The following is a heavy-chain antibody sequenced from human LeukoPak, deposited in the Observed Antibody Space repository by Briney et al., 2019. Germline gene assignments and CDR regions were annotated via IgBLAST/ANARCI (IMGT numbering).Heavy chain of an antibody. J-gene: IGHJ3*02. CDR2: ISAYNGNT. D-gene: IGHD1-14*01. V-gene: IGHV1-18*01. CDR1: GYTFTSYG. Sequence: ASVTVSCKASGYTFTSYGIRWVRQAPGQGLEWMGWISAYNGNTNYAQKLQGRVTMTTDTSTSTAYMELRSLRSDDTAVYYCAKATTPDIHDACDTWGRGTMVTVSS. CDR3: AKATTPDIHDACDT.